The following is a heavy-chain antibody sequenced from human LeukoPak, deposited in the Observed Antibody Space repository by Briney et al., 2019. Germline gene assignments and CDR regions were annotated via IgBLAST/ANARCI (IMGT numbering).Heavy chain of an antibody. Sequence: SETLSLTCTVSGGSISSSSYYWGWIRQPPGKGLEWIGSIYYSGSTYYNPSLKSRVTISVDTSKTQFSLKLSSVTAADTAVYYCAPTRVTSSWYWFDPWGQGTLVTVSS. CDR2: IYYSGST. V-gene: IGHV4-39*01. J-gene: IGHJ5*02. CDR1: GGSISSSSYY. CDR3: APTRVTSSWYWFDP. D-gene: IGHD6-13*01.